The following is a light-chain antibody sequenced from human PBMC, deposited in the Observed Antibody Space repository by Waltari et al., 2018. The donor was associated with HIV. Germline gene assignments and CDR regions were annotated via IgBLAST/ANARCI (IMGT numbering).Light chain of an antibody. J-gene: IGLJ2*01. CDR2: GNT. CDR3: QSYDSSLSASV. V-gene: IGLV1-40*01. CDR1: RSNIGAGYD. Sequence: QSVLTQPPSASAAPGQTVTISGTGTRSNIGAGYDLHWYQQLPGTAPKLLIYGNTNRPSGVPDRFSGSKSGTSASLAITGLQAEDEADYYCQSYDSSLSASVFGEGTKLTVL.